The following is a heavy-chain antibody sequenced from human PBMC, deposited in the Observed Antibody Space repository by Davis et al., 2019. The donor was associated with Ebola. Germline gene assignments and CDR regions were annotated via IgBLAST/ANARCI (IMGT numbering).Heavy chain of an antibody. CDR2: VSSGGSRT. CDR1: GFTFSNYA. CDR3: AKSPYGTTPLEFDS. J-gene: IGHJ4*02. V-gene: IGHV3-23*01. Sequence: PGGSLRLSCAASGFTFSNYAMSWVRQAPGKGLEWVATVSSGGSRTYYADFMKGRFTISRDNSKNTVYLQMNSLRDEDSALYYCAKSPYGTTPLEFDSLGQGTLVTVSS. D-gene: IGHD1-1*01.